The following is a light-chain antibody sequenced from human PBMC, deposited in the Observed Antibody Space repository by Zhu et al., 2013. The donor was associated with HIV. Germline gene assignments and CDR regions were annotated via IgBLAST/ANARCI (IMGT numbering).Light chain of an antibody. J-gene: IGLJ3*02. CDR3: SSYTVSATVL. V-gene: IGLV2-14*01. CDR1: SGDVGAYNY. Sequence: QSALTQPASVSGSPGQSITISCTGTSGDVGAYNYVSWYQHHPGNAPKLLIYEVTKRPSGVSNRFSGSKSGSTASLSISGLQSEDEADYYCSSYTVSATVLFGGGTKLNVL. CDR2: EVT.